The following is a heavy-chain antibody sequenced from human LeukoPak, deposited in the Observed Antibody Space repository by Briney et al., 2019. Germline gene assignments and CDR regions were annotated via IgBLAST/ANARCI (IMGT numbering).Heavy chain of an antibody. CDR1: GFTFSSYT. CDR2: ISSSRSTI. D-gene: IGHD3-22*01. J-gene: IGHJ5*02. V-gene: IGHV3-48*04. CDR3: ARGWYYYDSSGYYYGSNWFDP. Sequence: GGSLRLSCAASGFTFSSYTMNWVRQAPGKGLEWVSYISSSRSTIYYADSVKGRFTISRDNAENSLYLQMNSLRAEDTAVYYCARGWYYYDSSGYYYGSNWFDPWGQGTLVTVSS.